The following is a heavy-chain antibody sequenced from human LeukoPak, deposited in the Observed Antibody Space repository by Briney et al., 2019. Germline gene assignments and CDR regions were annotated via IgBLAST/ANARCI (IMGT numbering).Heavy chain of an antibody. J-gene: IGHJ6*03. CDR1: GFTFSSYG. V-gene: IGHV3-23*01. CDR2: ISGSGGST. D-gene: IGHD3-3*01. Sequence: GGSLRLSCAASGFTFSSYGMHWVRQAPGKGLEWVSAISGSGGSTYYADSVKGRFTISRDNSKNTLYLQMNSLRAEDTAVYYCAKDYDFWGSYMDVWGKGTTVTVSS. CDR3: AKDYDFWGSYMDV.